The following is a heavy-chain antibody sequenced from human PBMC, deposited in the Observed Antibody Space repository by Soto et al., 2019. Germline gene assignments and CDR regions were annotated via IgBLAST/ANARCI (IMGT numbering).Heavy chain of an antibody. CDR1: GDSFNDYY. Sequence: ASVKVSCKTSGDSFNDYYIHWVRQAPGQGLEWMGWINPNGGVTKYAQKLRGRVTVTRDTSIRTVYMELSSLRSDDTAVYYCARESGGATATLDYYYFYMDVWGKGTTVTVSS. CDR2: INPNGGVT. J-gene: IGHJ6*03. D-gene: IGHD5-12*01. V-gene: IGHV1-2*02. CDR3: ARESGGATATLDYYYFYMDV.